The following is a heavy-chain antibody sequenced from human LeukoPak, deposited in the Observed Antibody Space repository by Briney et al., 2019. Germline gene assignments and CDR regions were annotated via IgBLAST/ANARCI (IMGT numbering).Heavy chain of an antibody. D-gene: IGHD3-10*01. CDR3: ARVGGEGTMVRGVMGNYYYYMDV. CDR2: IYHSGST. CDR1: GYSISSGYY. V-gene: IGHV4-38-2*02. Sequence: SETLSLTCTVSGYSISSGYYWGWIRQPPGKGLEWIGSIYHSGSTYYNPSLKSRVTISVDTYKNQFSLKLSSVTAADTAVYYCARVGGEGTMVRGVMGNYYYYMDVWGKGTTVTVSS. J-gene: IGHJ6*03.